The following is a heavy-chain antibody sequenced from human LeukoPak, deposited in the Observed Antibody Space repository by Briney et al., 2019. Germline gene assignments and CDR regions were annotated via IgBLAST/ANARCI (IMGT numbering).Heavy chain of an antibody. J-gene: IGHJ4*02. V-gene: IGHV3-21*01. CDR2: ISSSSSYI. CDR1: GFTFSSYS. Sequence: GGSLRLSCAASGFTFSSYSMNWVRQAPGKGLEWVSSISSSSSYIYYADSVKGRFTISRDNAKNSLYLQMNGLRAEDTAVYYCAQTVDTAMGYYFDYWGQGTLVTVSS. CDR3: AQTVDTAMGYYFDY. D-gene: IGHD5-18*01.